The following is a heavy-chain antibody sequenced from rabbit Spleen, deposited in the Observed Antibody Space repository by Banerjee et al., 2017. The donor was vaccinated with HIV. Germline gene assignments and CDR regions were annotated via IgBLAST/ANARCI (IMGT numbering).Heavy chain of an antibody. V-gene: IGHV1S45*01. CDR3: ARGEHFSVGFSAFAIYLDL. D-gene: IGHD6-1*01. CDR1: GVSFSGSSY. Sequence: QEQLEESGGDLVKPGASLTLTCIASGVSFSGSSYMCWVRQAPGKGLEWIACIDASDSGFTYFASWAKGRFTISKTSSTTVTLQMTSLTAADTATYFCARGEHFSVGFSAFAIYLDLWGPGTLVTVS. CDR2: IDASDSGFT. J-gene: IGHJ4*01.